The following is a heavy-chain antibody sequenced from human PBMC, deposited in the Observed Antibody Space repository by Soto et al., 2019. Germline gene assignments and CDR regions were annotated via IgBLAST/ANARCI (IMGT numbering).Heavy chain of an antibody. V-gene: IGHV4-59*08. D-gene: IGHD1-26*01. CDR3: AKHPSLGRFDP. Sequence: SETLSLTCTVSGGSLIGYYWSWIRQPPGKEMEWIGYIYYSGDTDYNPSLQSRVTISLDTSKNQFSLKVTSVTAADTAVYFCAKHPSLGRFDPWGQGILVTVSS. CDR1: GGSLIGYY. CDR2: IYYSGDT. J-gene: IGHJ5*02.